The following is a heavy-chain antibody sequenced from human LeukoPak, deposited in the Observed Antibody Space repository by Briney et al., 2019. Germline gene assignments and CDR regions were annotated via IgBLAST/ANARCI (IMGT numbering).Heavy chain of an antibody. CDR3: ARVAGRGSGRKGAFDI. V-gene: IGHV1-8*01. CDR2: MNPNSGNT. D-gene: IGHD2-15*01. J-gene: IGHJ3*02. CDR1: GYTFTSYD. Sequence: ASVKVSCKASGYTFTSYDINWVRQATGQGLEWMGWMNPNSGNTGYAQKFQGRVTMTRNTSISTAYMELSSLRSEDTAVYYCARVAGRGSGRKGAFDIWGQGTMVTVSS.